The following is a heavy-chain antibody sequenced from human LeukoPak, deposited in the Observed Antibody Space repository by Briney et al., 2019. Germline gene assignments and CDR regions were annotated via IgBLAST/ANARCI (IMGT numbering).Heavy chain of an antibody. CDR1: GYTFTGYY. D-gene: IGHD4-17*01. J-gene: IGHJ4*02. V-gene: IGHV1-2*06. CDR2: INPNTGGT. CDR3: ARERDGDYARGLDY. Sequence: ASVTVSCKASGYTFTGYYMHWVRQAPGQGLEWMGRINPNTGGTNYVQKLQGRVTVTRDTSISTAYMELSSLRSDDTAVYYCARERDGDYARGLDYWGQGTLVTVSS.